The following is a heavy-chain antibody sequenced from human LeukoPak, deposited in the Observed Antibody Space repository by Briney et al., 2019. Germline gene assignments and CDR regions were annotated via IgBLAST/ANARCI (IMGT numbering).Heavy chain of an antibody. CDR1: GYTITSYA. V-gene: IGHV7-4-1*02. Sequence: ASVKVSCKASGYTITSYAMSWVRQAPGQGLEWMGWINTNTGNPTYAQGFTGRFVFSLDTSVSTAYLQISSLRAEDTAVYYCVCFDCGDYWGQGTLVTVSS. D-gene: IGHD3-9*01. CDR2: INTNTGNP. J-gene: IGHJ4*02. CDR3: VCFDCGDY.